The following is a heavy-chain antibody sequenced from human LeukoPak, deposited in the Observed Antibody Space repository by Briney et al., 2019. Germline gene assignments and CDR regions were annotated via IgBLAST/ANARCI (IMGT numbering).Heavy chain of an antibody. CDR2: IYHSGST. CDR3: ARDLGYCSSTSCYGDAFDT. CDR1: GGSISSSNW. Sequence: SESLSLTCAVSGGSISSSNWWSGVRRPPGKGGEGIGEIYHSGSTNYNPSLKSRVTISVDTSKTQFSLKLSSVTAADTAVYYCARDLGYCSSTSCYGDAFDTWGQGPMVTVS. D-gene: IGHD2-2*01. V-gene: IGHV4-4*02. J-gene: IGHJ3*02.